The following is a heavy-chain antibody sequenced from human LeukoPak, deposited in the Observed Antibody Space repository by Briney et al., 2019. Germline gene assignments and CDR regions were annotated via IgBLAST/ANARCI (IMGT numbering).Heavy chain of an antibody. D-gene: IGHD1/OR15-1a*01. V-gene: IGHV4-61*02. CDR1: GGSISSGSYY. Sequence: SETLSLTCTVSGGSISSGSYYWSWIRQPAGKGLEWIGRIYTSGSTNYNPSLKSRVTISVDTSKNQFSLKLSSVTAADTAVYYCARLEHRGWFDPWGQGTLVTVSS. CDR2: IYTSGST. J-gene: IGHJ5*02. CDR3: ARLEHRGWFDP.